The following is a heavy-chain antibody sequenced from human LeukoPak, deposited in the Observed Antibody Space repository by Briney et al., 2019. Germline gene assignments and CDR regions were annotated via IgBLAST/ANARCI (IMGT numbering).Heavy chain of an antibody. CDR1: GGTFSRYA. V-gene: IGHV1-69*13. CDR2: IIPIFGTA. D-gene: IGHD5-12*01. J-gene: IGHJ4*02. Sequence: ASVKVSCKASGGTFSRYAISWARQAAGQGLEWMGGIIPIFGTANYAQKFQGRVTITADESTSTAYMEVSSLRSEDTAVYYCARAYSGYDFFDYWGQGILVTVSS. CDR3: ARAYSGYDFFDY.